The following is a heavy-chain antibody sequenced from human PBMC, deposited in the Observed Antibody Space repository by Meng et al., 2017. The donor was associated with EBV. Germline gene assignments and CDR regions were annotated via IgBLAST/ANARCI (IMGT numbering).Heavy chain of an antibody. D-gene: IGHD2-21*01. J-gene: IGHJ4*02. Sequence: VLRVESGAEVKKPGASVEVSCKASGYTFTSYYMYLVRQAPGQGLEWMGIVNPSGGSTSYAQKSQGRVTMTRDTSTSTVYMELSSLRSEDTAVYYCARDFCGGDCYLFDYWGQGTLVTVSS. V-gene: IGHV1-46*01. CDR2: VNPSGGST. CDR3: ARDFCGGDCYLFDY. CDR1: GYTFTSYY.